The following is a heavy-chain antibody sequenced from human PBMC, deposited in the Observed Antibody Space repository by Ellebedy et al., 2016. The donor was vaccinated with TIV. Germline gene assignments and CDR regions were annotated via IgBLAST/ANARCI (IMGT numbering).Heavy chain of an antibody. CDR2: IYYSGST. CDR3: ARVPSANSFVIVTDY. CDR1: GGSISSSTYY. Sequence: SETLSLXXTVSGGSISSSTYYWGWIRQPPGKGLEWIGSIYYSGSTYYNPSLKSRVTISVDTSKNQFSLKLSSVTAADTAVYYCARVPSANSFVIVTDYWGQGTLVTVSS. J-gene: IGHJ4*02. V-gene: IGHV4-39*07. D-gene: IGHD2/OR15-2a*01.